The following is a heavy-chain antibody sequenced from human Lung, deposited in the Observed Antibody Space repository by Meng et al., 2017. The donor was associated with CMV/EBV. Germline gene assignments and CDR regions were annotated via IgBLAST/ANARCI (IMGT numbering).Heavy chain of an antibody. Sequence: HPVGSGGGLVKPGGSLRLSCEGSGFTISTHWMHWARKVPGKGLECVSRMKSDENRINYADSVKGRFTISRDNDKNTVYLQMNSLRAEDTAVYYCARGVAEFLGWEMGHWGQGTLVTVSS. CDR1: GFTISTHW. CDR3: ARGVAEFLGWEMGH. J-gene: IGHJ4*01. V-gene: IGHV3-74*01. D-gene: IGHD1-26*01. CDR2: MKSDENRI.